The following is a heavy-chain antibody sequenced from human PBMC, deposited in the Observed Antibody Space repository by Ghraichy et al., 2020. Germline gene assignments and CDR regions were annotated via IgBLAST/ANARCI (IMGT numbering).Heavy chain of an antibody. CDR2: INSDGSST. J-gene: IGHJ3*02. Sequence: GGSLRLSCAASGFTFSSYWMHWVRQAPGKGLVWVSRINSDGSSTSHADSVKGRFTISRDNAKNTLYLQMNSLRAEDTAVYYCARDPGYYDSSGYANDAFDIWGQGTMVTVSS. V-gene: IGHV3-74*01. D-gene: IGHD3-22*01. CDR1: GFTFSSYW. CDR3: ARDPGYYDSSGYANDAFDI.